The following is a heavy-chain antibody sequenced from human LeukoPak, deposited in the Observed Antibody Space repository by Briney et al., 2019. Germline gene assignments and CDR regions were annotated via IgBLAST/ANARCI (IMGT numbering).Heavy chain of an antibody. V-gene: IGHV3-33*01. D-gene: IGHD6-13*01. CDR1: GFTFSSYG. J-gene: IGHJ6*04. Sequence: PGGSLRLSCAASGFTFSSYGMHWVRQAPGKGLEWVAVIWYDGSNKYYADSVKGRFTISRDNSKNTLYLQMNSLRAGDTAVYYCARDCRAAAAYYYYGMDVWGKGTTVTVSS. CDR3: ARDCRAAAAYYYYGMDV. CDR2: IWYDGSNK.